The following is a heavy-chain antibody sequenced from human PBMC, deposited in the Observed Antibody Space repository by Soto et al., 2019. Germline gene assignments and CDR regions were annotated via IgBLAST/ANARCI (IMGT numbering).Heavy chain of an antibody. CDR1: GLAFNTYW. J-gene: IGHJ4*02. V-gene: IGHV3-74*01. CDR2: VKSDGTTA. Sequence: DVSPRLSCAHSGLAFNTYWVHWVRQAPRQGQAWVAGVKSDGTTATYADSVSGRFNISREKAKNTLYLHMNSLSAEDTAVYYCPPPSNYDYGDFRPRYYFDYWGQGTLARVSS. D-gene: IGHD4-17*01. CDR3: PPPSNYDYGDFRPRYYFDY.